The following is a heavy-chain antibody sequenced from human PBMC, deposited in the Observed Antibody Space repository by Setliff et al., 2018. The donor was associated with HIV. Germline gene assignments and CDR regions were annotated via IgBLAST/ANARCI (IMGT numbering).Heavy chain of an antibody. V-gene: IGHV3-30-3*01. J-gene: IGHJ6*02. CDR1: GFTFSSYA. CDR3: ARSVIGYYHYGMDV. D-gene: IGHD3-10*01. Sequence: PGGSLRLSCAASGFTFSSYAMHWVRQAPGKGPEWVAVISYDGSNKYYADSVKGRFTISRDNSKNTLYLQMNSLRAEDTAVYYCARSVIGYYHYGMDVWGQGTLVTVSS. CDR2: ISYDGSNK.